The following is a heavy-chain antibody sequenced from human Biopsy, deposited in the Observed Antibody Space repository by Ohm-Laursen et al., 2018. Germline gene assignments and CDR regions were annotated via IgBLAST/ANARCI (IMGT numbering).Heavy chain of an antibody. CDR1: GESFNGYY. D-gene: IGHD5-18*01. CDR3: ARPLRGGGYEGFDL. CDR2: INHSGRT. V-gene: IGHV4-34*01. Sequence: SDTLSLTCAVYGESFNGYYWSWIRQTPGKGLEWIGEINHSGRTNYNPSLKSRVTISVDTSKNQFSLKVRSVTAADTAVYYCARPLRGGGYEGFDLWGPGTMVSVSP. J-gene: IGHJ3*01.